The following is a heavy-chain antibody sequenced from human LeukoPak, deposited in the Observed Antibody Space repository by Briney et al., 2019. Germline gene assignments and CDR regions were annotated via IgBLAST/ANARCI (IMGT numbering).Heavy chain of an antibody. J-gene: IGHJ4*02. V-gene: IGHV3-21*01. Sequence: GGSLRLSCAASGFTFSSYSMNWVRQAPGKGLEWVSSISSSSSYIYYADSVKGRFTISRDNAKNLLYLQMNSLRAEDTAVYYCARDPVAGHFDYWGQGTLVTVSS. D-gene: IGHD6-19*01. CDR1: GFTFSSYS. CDR3: ARDPVAGHFDY. CDR2: ISSSSSYI.